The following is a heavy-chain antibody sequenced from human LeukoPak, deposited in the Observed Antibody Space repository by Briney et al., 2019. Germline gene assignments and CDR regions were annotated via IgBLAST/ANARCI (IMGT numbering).Heavy chain of an antibody. CDR3: ARDRSGGTGYYYGMDV. D-gene: IGHD3-10*01. V-gene: IGHV3-30*02. CDR1: GFTFSSYG. CDR2: IRYDGSNK. J-gene: IGHJ6*02. Sequence: GGSLRLSCAASGFTFSSYGMHWVRQAPGKGLEWVAFIRYDGSNKYYADSVKGRFTISRDNSKNTLYLQMNSLRAEDTAVYYCARDRSGGTGYYYGMDVWGQGTVVTVSS.